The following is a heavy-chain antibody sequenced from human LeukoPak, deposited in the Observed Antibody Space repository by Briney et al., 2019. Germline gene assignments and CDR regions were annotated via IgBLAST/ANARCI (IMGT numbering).Heavy chain of an antibody. CDR2: ISYDGSNK. Sequence: GGSLRLSCAASGFTFSSYGMHWVRQAPGKGLEWVAVISYDGSNKYYAGSVKGRFTISRDNSKNTLYLQMNSLRAEDTAVYYCAKDLHYYGSGSRGYFDYWGQGTLVTVSS. D-gene: IGHD3-10*01. V-gene: IGHV3-30*18. CDR3: AKDLHYYGSGSRGYFDY. J-gene: IGHJ4*02. CDR1: GFTFSSYG.